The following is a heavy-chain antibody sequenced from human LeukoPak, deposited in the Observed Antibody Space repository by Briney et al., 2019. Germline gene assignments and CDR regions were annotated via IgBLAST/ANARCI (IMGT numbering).Heavy chain of an antibody. Sequence: ASVKVSCKASGYTFTGYYMHWVRQAPGQGLEWMGWINPNSGGTNYAQKFQGWVTMTRDTSISTAYMELSRLRSDDTAVYYCAGGAPYSGSYAEYYGVDVWGQGTTVTVSS. CDR2: INPNSGGT. CDR1: GYTFTGYY. V-gene: IGHV1-2*04. CDR3: AGGAPYSGSYAEYYGVDV. J-gene: IGHJ6*02. D-gene: IGHD1-26*01.